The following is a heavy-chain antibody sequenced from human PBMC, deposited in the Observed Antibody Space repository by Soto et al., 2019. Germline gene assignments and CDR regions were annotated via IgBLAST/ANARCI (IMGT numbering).Heavy chain of an antibody. CDR3: ARQSGYYDSSGYYYYYYYGMDV. CDR1: GYSFTSYW. CDR2: IYPGDSDT. V-gene: IGHV5-51*01. Sequence: XESLTSSCKGSGYSFTSYWIGLLRQIPGKGLEWMGIIYPGDSDTRYSPSFQGQVTISADKSISTAYLQWSSLKASETAMYYCARQSGYYDSSGYYYYYYYGMDVWGQGTTVTVSS. D-gene: IGHD3-22*01. J-gene: IGHJ6*02.